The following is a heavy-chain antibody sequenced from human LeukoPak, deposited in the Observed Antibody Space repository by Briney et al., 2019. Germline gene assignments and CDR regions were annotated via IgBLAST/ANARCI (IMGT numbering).Heavy chain of an antibody. V-gene: IGHV1-3*01. CDR1: GYTFTSYA. J-gene: IGHJ4*02. D-gene: IGHD1-7*01. Sequence: ASVKVSCKASGYTFTSYAMHWVRQAPGQRLEWMGWINAGNGNTKYSRKFQGRVTITRDTSASTAYMELSSLRSEDTAVYYCARSTTYYFDYWGQGTLATVSS. CDR3: ARSTTYYFDY. CDR2: INAGNGNT.